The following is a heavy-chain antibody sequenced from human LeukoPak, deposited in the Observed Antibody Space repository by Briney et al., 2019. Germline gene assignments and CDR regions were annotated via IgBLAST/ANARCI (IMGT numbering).Heavy chain of an antibody. CDR2: TYYSVST. Sequence: PSVTLSLTCTGSGGSMSDSYWSWLRQPPGKGLKWIGDTYYSVSTNYNPSLKSRVTISVDTSKNQFSLKLSSVTAADTAVYYCARIPSDYYDFWSGYYDYYFDYWGQGTLVTVSS. D-gene: IGHD3-3*01. J-gene: IGHJ4*02. CDR1: GGSMSDSY. CDR3: ARIPSDYYDFWSGYYDYYFDY. V-gene: IGHV4-59*08.